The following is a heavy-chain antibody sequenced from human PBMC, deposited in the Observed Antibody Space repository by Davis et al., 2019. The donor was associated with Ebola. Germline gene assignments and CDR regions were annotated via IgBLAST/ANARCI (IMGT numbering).Heavy chain of an antibody. J-gene: IGHJ3*02. CDR1: GYTFTSYA. CDR2: INAGNGNT. V-gene: IGHV1-3*01. Sequence: ASVKVSCKASGYTFTSYAMHWVRQAPGQRLEWMGWINAGNGNTKYSQKFQGRVTITRDTSASTAYMELSSLRSEDTAVYYCAREAYCGGDCYSGAFDIWGQGTMVTVSS. CDR3: AREAYCGGDCYSGAFDI. D-gene: IGHD2-21*02.